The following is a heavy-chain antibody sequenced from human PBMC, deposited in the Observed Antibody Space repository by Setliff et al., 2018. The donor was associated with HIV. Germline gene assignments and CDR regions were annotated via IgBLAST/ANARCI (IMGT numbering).Heavy chain of an antibody. CDR3: AREERREAFDI. J-gene: IGHJ3*02. V-gene: IGHV4-31*03. CDR2: INYSGST. CDR1: GGSISSGGYY. Sequence: SETLSLTCTVSGGSISSGGYYWSWIRQHPGKGLEWIGYINYSGSTYYNPSLKSRVTFSVDTSKNQFSLKLSSVTAADTAVYYCAREERREAFDIWGQGTMVTVSS. D-gene: IGHD1-1*01.